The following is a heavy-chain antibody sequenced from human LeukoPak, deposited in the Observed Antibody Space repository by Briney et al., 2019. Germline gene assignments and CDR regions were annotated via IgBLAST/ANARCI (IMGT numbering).Heavy chain of an antibody. J-gene: IGHJ6*03. Sequence: ASVKVSCKASGYTFTTYGINWVRQAPGQGLEWMGWISGYDGKTNHAQKLRDRVTMLRDTATSTVYMELSSLRSEDTAVYYCASRSSSLGGGYYYYYMDVWGKGTTVTVSS. CDR2: ISGYDGKT. CDR3: ASRSSSLGGGYYYYYMDV. V-gene: IGHV1-18*01. CDR1: GYTFTTYG. D-gene: IGHD6-6*01.